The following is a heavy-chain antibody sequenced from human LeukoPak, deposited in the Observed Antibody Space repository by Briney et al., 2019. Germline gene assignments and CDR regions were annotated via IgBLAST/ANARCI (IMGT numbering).Heavy chain of an antibody. D-gene: IGHD3-10*01. CDR1: GFTFSSYS. Sequence: PGGSLRLSCAASGFTFSSYSMNWVRQAPGKGLESVSSISSSSSYIYYADSVKGRFTISRDNAKNSLYLQMNSLRAGDTAVYYCARDSRSYGSGSLYYFDYWGQGTLVTVSS. CDR3: ARDSRSYGSGSLYYFDY. J-gene: IGHJ4*02. CDR2: ISSSSSYI. V-gene: IGHV3-21*01.